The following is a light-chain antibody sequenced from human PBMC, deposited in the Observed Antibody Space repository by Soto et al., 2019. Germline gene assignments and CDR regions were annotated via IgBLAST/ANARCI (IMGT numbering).Light chain of an antibody. V-gene: IGKV1-5*01. Sequence: DVQMTQSPSTLSASVGGRVTITCRASQSIINWLAWYQQKPGKAPKLLIYGASSLESGVPSRFSGSGSGTESTLTITNLQPDDFATYYCQQYDSFSGTFGQGTKVDIK. CDR3: QQYDSFSGT. CDR2: GAS. CDR1: QSIINW. J-gene: IGKJ1*01.